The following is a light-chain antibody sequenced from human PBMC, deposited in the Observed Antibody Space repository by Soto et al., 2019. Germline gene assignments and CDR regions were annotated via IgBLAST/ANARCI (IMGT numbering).Light chain of an antibody. CDR2: DVS. CDR1: SSDLGDYNY. Sequence: QSVLTQPRSVSGSPGQSVTISCTGTSSDLGDYNYVSWYQQHPGKAPTLIIYDVSKRPSGVPDRFSGSASGNTASLTISGLQAEDEADYYCCSYAGSYTYVFGTGTKLTVL. V-gene: IGLV2-11*01. CDR3: CSYAGSYTYV. J-gene: IGLJ1*01.